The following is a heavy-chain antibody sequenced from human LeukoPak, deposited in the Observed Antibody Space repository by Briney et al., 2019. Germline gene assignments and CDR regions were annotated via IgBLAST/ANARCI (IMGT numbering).Heavy chain of an antibody. Sequence: SETLSLTCTVSGGSISSYYWSWIRQPPGKGLEWIGYIHYSGSTNYNPSLKSRVTISVDTSKNQFSLKLSSVTAADTAVYYCARDRLFDPWGQGTLVTVSS. CDR3: ARDRLFDP. V-gene: IGHV4-59*01. CDR2: IHYSGST. J-gene: IGHJ5*02. CDR1: GGSISSYY.